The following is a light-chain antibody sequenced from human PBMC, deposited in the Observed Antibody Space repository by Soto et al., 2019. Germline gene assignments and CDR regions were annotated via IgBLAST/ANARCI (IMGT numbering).Light chain of an antibody. J-gene: IGLJ2*01. CDR3: AGWDKSLSGGV. CDR1: SSNIGSDY. V-gene: IGLV1-51*02. Sequence: QPVLTQPPSVSAAPGQSVTIYCYGSSSNIGSDYVSWYQQLPGTAPKLLIYENNKRPSGIPDRFSGSKSGTSATLGITGLQTGDEADYYCAGWDKSLSGGVFGGGTKLTVL. CDR2: ENN.